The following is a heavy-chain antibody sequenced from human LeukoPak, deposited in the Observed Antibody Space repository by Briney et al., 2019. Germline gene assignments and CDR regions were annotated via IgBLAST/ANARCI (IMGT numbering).Heavy chain of an antibody. D-gene: IGHD3-10*01. CDR1: GFTFSSYS. CDR3: ARANLPGISFFDY. V-gene: IGHV3-21*01. CDR2: ISSSSSSI. J-gene: IGHJ4*02. Sequence: GGSLRLSCAASGFTFSSYSMNWVRQAPGKGLDWVSSISSSSSSIYYADSVKGRFTISRDNAKNSLYLQMNSLRAEDTAVYYCARANLPGISFFDYWGQGALVTVSS.